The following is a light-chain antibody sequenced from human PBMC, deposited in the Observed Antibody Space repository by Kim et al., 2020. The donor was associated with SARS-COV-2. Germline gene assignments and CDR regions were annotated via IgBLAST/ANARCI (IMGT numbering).Light chain of an antibody. CDR2: QDS. CDR1: KLGDKY. V-gene: IGLV3-1*01. CDR3: QAWDSSTGV. Sequence: SYELTQSPSVSVSPGQTASITCSGDKLGDKYACWYQQKPGQSPVLVIYQDSKRPSGIPERFSGSNSGNTATLTISGTQAMDEADYYCQAWDSSTGVFGGG. J-gene: IGLJ3*02.